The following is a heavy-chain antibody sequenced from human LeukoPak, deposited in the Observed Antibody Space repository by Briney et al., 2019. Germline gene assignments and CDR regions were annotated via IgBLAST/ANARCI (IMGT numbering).Heavy chain of an antibody. V-gene: IGHV4-59*01. CDR3: ARASVGIGFFDY. D-gene: IGHD1-26*01. CDR1: GGSFSNDY. CDR2: IYHNGKT. Sequence: PSQTLSLTCTVSGGSFSNDYWSWIRQPPGKGLEWIGYIYHNGKTNYNPSLTSRLTISLDTSKTQFSLNLISMTAADTAIYYCARASVGIGFFDYWGQGILVTVSS. J-gene: IGHJ4*02.